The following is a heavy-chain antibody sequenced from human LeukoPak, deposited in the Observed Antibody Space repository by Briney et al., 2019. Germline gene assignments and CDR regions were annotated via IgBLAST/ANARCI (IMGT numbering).Heavy chain of an antibody. CDR3: ARDIGGHNNGLDY. V-gene: IGHV4-39*02. Sequence: SETLSLTCTVSGGSINSGDYYWGWIRQPPGKGLEWIGSIYYSGSTYHNPSLKSRVTISVDTSKNQFSLKLTSVTAADTAVYYCARDIGGHNNGLDYWGQGTLVTVSS. J-gene: IGHJ4*02. CDR1: GGSINSGDYY. CDR2: IYYSGST. D-gene: IGHD1-26*01.